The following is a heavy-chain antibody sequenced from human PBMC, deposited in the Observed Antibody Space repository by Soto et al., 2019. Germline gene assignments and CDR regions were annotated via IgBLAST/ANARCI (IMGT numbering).Heavy chain of an antibody. V-gene: IGHV4-59*11. J-gene: IGHJ3*02. Sequence: QVQLQESGPGLVKPSETLSLTCLVSGGAISGHFWSWIRQPPGGGLEWVGYIYKPGISGNTNSNPSLKSPVTISLDTPRNQVSLTLRSVTAADTAVYYCARDLPGNYDTFDIWAQGAMVTVSS. CDR3: ARDLPGNYDTFDI. CDR1: GGAISGHF. D-gene: IGHD1-1*01. CDR2: IYKPGISGNT.